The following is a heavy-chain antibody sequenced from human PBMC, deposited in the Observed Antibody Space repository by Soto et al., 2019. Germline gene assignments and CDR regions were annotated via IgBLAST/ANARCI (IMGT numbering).Heavy chain of an antibody. D-gene: IGHD2-15*01. V-gene: IGHV4-59*01. CDR1: GGSFSGYS. Sequence: SETLSLTCTVSGGSFSGYSWSWFRQPPGKGLEWMGYIYYNGSTNCNPSLKSRVTISLDTSKNQFSLRLNSVTAADTAVYYCARIYCTGGRCFEVYWGQGTXVTVSS. CDR3: ARIYCTGGRCFEVY. J-gene: IGHJ4*02. CDR2: IYYNGST.